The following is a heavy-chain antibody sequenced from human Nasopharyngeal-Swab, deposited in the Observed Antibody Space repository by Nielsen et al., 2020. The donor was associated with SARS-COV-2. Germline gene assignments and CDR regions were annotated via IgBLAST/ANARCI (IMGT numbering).Heavy chain of an antibody. J-gene: IGHJ4*02. V-gene: IGHV3-7*01. D-gene: IGHD2-15*01. CDR2: IKQDGSEK. CDR3: ARVGWWFHYYFDY. CDR1: GFTFSTYC. Sequence: SLKISCAASGFTFSTYCIRWLRQAQGKGLEWVANIKQDGSEKYYVDSVKGRFTISRDNAKNSLYLQMNSLRAEGTAVYYCARVGWWFHYYFDYWGQGTLVTVSS.